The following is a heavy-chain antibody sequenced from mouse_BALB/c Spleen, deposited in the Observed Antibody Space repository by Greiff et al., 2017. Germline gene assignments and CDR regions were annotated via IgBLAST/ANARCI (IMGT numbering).Heavy chain of an antibody. CDR3: ALDSSGFDY. J-gene: IGHJ2*01. CDR1: GFSLTSYG. Sequence: QVHVKQSGPGLVAPSQSLSITCTVSGFSLTSYGVHWVRQPPGKGLEWLGVIWAGGSTNYNSALMSRLSISKDNSKSQVFLKMNSLQTDDTAMYYCALDSSGFDYWGQGTTLTVSS. CDR2: IWAGGST. D-gene: IGHD3-2*01. V-gene: IGHV2-9*02.